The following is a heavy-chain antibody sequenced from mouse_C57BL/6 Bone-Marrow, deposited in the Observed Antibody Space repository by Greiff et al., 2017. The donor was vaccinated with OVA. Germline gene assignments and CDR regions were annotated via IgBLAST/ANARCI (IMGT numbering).Heavy chain of an antibody. CDR1: GYTFTSYW. V-gene: IGHV1-5*01. CDR2: IYPGNSDT. J-gene: IGHJ3*01. Sequence: EVQLQQSGTVLARPGASVKMSCKTSGYTFTSYWMHWVKQRPGQGLEWIGAIYPGNSDTSYNQKFKGKAKLTAVTSASTAYMELSRLTNEDSAVCRSTRGTRAYWGQGNLGTVS. D-gene: IGHD2-2*01. CDR3: TRGTRAY.